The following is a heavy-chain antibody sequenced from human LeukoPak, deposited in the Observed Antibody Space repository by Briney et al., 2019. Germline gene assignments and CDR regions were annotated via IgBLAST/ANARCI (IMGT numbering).Heavy chain of an antibody. Sequence: GGSLRLSCAASGFTFSSYSMKWVRQAPGKGLEGVSSISSSSSYIYYADSVKGRFTISRDNAKNSLYLQMISLRAEDTAVYYCARVETGAGYYYYMDVLGKGTTVTVAS. J-gene: IGHJ6*03. CDR2: ISSSSSYI. CDR3: ARVETGAGYYYYMDV. CDR1: GFTFSSYS. D-gene: IGHD1-26*01. V-gene: IGHV3-21*01.